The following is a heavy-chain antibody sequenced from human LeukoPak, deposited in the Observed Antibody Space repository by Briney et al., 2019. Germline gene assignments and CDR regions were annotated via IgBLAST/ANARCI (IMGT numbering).Heavy chain of an antibody. J-gene: IGHJ5*02. CDR1: GGSISSYY. D-gene: IGHD6-6*01. CDR2: MYTSGST. CDR3: ARDQGSASRWFDP. V-gene: IGHV4-4*07. Sequence: NPSQTLSLTCTVSGGSISSYYWNWIRQPAGKGLEWIGRMYTSGSTNYNPSLKSRVTMSVDTSKNQLSLNLSSVTAADTAVYYCARDQGSASRWFDPWGQGTQVTVSS.